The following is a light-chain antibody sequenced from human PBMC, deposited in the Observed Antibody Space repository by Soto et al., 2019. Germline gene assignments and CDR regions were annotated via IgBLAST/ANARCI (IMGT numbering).Light chain of an antibody. Sequence: EVVMTQSPATLSVSPGETATLSCRASQSVNNNLAWYQKKPGQGPRLLIYGASTRATGIPARFSGSGSGTEFTLTINSLQSDDIATYYCQQYDTYWTFGQGTKVEI. V-gene: IGKV3-15*01. CDR3: QQYDTYWT. CDR2: GAS. CDR1: QSVNNN. J-gene: IGKJ1*01.